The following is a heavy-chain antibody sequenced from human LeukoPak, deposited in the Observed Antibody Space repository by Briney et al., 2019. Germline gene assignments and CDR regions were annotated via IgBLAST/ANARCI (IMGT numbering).Heavy chain of an antibody. V-gene: IGHV4-34*01. J-gene: IGHJ6*03. Sequence: SETLSLTCAVYGGSFSGYYWSWIRQPPGKGLEWIGDINHSGSTNYNPSLKNRVTISVDTSKNQFSLKLSSLTAADTAVYYCARTRSSSWQRQYYYYYVDVWGKGTTVTVSS. CDR1: GGSFSGYY. CDR2: INHSGST. D-gene: IGHD6-13*01. CDR3: ARTRSSSWQRQYYYYYVDV.